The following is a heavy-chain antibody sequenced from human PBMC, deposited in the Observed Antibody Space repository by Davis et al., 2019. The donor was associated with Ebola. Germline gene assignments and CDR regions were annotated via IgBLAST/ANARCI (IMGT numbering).Heavy chain of an antibody. CDR3: ARAQFPTTSDH. Sequence: ASAKVSCKASGYTFTSYYMHWVRQAPGQGLEWMGIINPSGGSTSYAQKFQGRVTMTRDTSTSTVYMELSSLRSEDTAVYYCARAQFPTTSDHWGQGTLVTVSS. D-gene: IGHD1-1*01. J-gene: IGHJ4*02. CDR1: GYTFTSYY. CDR2: INPSGGST. V-gene: IGHV1-46*01.